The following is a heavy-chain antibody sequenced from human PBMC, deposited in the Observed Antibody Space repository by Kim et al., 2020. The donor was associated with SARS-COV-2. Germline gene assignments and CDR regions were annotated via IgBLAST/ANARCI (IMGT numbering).Heavy chain of an antibody. Sequence: SETLSLTCTVSGGSVSSGSYYWSWIRQPPGKGLEWIGYIYYSGSTNYNPSLKSRVTISVDTSKNQFSLKLSSVTAADTAVYYCARDFWAAGTKAVYYGMDVWGQGTTVNVSS. CDR3: ARDFWAAGTKAVYYGMDV. V-gene: IGHV4-61*01. CDR2: IYYSGST. J-gene: IGHJ6*02. CDR1: GGSVSSGSYY. D-gene: IGHD6-13*01.